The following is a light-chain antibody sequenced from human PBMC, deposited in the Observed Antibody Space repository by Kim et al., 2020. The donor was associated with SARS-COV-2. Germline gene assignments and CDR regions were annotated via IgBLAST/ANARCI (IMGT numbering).Light chain of an antibody. J-gene: IGKJ1*01. V-gene: IGKV1-27*01. CDR3: LRNNSAPWT. Sequence: GNRVTSTCRAGQGFTKSLDSYQRRPGKVPQVLIYTASLLQSGVPSRGSGSVSGTDFTLTISRLQPENIATYYTLRNNSAPWTFWQRTKMESK. CDR2: TAS. CDR1: QGFTKS.